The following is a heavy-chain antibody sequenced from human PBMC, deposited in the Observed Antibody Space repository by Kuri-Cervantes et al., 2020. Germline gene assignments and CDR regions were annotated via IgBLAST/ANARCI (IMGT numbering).Heavy chain of an antibody. J-gene: IGHJ4*02. CDR1: EFTFSTFP. Sequence: GGSLRLSCAASEFTFSTFPMSWVRQAPGKGLEWVSALGDSGGSTYYADSVKGRFTISRDNSKNTLYLQMNSLTAEDTAVYYCAKVTWYDSGDRWGQGTLVTVSS. D-gene: IGHD3-10*01. CDR3: AKVTWYDSGDR. V-gene: IGHV3-23*01. CDR2: LGDSGGST.